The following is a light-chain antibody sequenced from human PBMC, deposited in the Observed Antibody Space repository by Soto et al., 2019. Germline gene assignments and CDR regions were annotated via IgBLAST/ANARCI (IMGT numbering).Light chain of an antibody. CDR1: SSDVGAYNY. Sequence: QSALTQPPSASGSPGQSVTISCTGTSSDVGAYNYVSWYQQHAGKAPKLVIYEVTKQPSGVPDRFSGSKSANTASLTVSGLQAEDEAEYYCSSFAYSNTWVFCGGTKVTVL. J-gene: IGLJ3*02. CDR2: EVT. V-gene: IGLV2-8*01. CDR3: SSFAYSNTWV.